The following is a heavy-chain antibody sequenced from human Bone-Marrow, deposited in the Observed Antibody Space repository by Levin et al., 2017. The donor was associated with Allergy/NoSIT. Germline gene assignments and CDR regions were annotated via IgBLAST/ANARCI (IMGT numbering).Heavy chain of an antibody. D-gene: IGHD3-16*01. CDR3: ATRWGDKHY. CDR2: IYHTGST. J-gene: IGHJ4*02. V-gene: IGHV4-4*02. CDR1: GGSISSSNW. Sequence: SETLSLTCAVSGGSISSSNWWTWVRQPPGKGLEWIGEIYHTGSTNYNSSLNSRLTISMDKSKNQFSLNLNSVTAADTAVYYCATRWGDKHYWGQGTLVTVSS.